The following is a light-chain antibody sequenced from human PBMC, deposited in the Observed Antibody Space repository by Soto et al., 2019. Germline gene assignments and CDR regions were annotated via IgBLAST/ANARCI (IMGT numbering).Light chain of an antibody. V-gene: IGKV3-15*01. Sequence: EIVLTRSPANLSESPGDRATLSCRASESVSSNVAWYQQKPGQTPRLLIYGASTRATGVPPRFSGSRSGTEFTLTISSLQSEDFAVYYCQQYFNWPPYTFGQGTKVDIK. CDR2: GAS. CDR3: QQYFNWPPYT. CDR1: ESVSSN. J-gene: IGKJ2*01.